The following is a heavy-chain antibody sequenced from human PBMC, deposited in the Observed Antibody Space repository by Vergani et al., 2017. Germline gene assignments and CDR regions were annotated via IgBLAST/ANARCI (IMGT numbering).Heavy chain of an antibody. CDR1: GFTFSNYG. D-gene: IGHD1-1*01. Sequence: QVHLVESGGGVVQPGRSLRLSCAASGFTFSNYGMHWVRQAPGKGLEWVAVISYDGTQKYYADSVKRRFTISRDNSKSTLYLQMNSLRTEDTAVYYCATKSCGTPGCQIGYFREWGQGTLVTVSS. V-gene: IGHV3-30*03. CDR2: ISYDGTQK. J-gene: IGHJ1*01. CDR3: ATKSCGTPGCQIGYFRE.